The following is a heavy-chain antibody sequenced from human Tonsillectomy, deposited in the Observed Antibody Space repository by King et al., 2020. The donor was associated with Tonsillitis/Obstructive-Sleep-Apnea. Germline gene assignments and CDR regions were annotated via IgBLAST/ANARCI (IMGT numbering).Heavy chain of an antibody. J-gene: IGHJ6*03. CDR1: GFTFDDYA. CDR2: IIWNSANI. V-gene: IGHV3-9*01. D-gene: IGHD1-26*01. Sequence: EVQLVESGGGLVQPGRSLRLSCAASGFTFDDYAMHWVRQAPGKGLEWVAGIIWNSANIGYADSVKGRFTISRDNAKNSLYLQMNSLRVEDTALYYCAKDGERGAYYNFYFMDVWGKGTTVTVSS. CDR3: AKDGERGAYYNFYFMDV.